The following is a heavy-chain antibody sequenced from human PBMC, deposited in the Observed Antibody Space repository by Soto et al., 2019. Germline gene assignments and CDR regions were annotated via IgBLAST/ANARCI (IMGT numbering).Heavy chain of an antibody. V-gene: IGHV1-69*12. CDR1: GGTFSSYA. D-gene: IGHD1-20*01. Sequence: QVQLVQSGAEVKKPGSSVKVSCKASGGTFSSYAISWVRQAPGQGLEWIGGIIPIFATANYAQKFQGRVTSNADESTSTAYMELRSLRPEDTAVYYCARGLTGTVSYYYGMDVWGQGTTVTVSS. CDR3: ARGLTGTVSYYYGMDV. CDR2: IIPIFATA. J-gene: IGHJ6*02.